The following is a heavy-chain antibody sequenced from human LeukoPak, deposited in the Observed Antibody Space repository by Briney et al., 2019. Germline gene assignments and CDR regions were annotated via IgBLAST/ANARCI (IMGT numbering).Heavy chain of an antibody. CDR1: GYSISSGYY. CDR3: ARRVGTSDCFDY. CDR2: IYHSGGT. J-gene: IGHJ4*02. D-gene: IGHD2-21*02. Sequence: SETLSLTCSVSGYSISSGYYWGWIRQPPGKGLEWIGSIYHSGGTYYNPSLKSRVTISVDTSKNQFSLNLYSVTAADTAVYYCARRVGTSDCFDYWGQGTLVTVSS. V-gene: IGHV4-38-2*02.